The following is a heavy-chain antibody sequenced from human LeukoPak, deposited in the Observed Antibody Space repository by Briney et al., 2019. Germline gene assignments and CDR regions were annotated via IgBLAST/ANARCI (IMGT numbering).Heavy chain of an antibody. J-gene: IGHJ3*02. D-gene: IGHD3-22*01. V-gene: IGHV4-34*01. CDR3: ARYVVVITKAFDI. Sequence: PSETLSLTCAAYGGSFSGYYWSWIRQPPGKGLEWIGEINHRGSTNYNPSLKSRVTISVDTSKNQFSLKLSSVTAADTAVYYCARYVVVITKAFDIWGQGTMVTVSS. CDR2: INHRGST. CDR1: GGSFSGYY.